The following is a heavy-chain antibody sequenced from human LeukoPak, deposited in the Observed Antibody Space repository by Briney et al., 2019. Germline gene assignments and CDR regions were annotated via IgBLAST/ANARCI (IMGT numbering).Heavy chain of an antibody. CDR3: ARGRQLGYCSGGSCYTGNY. CDR2: IIPIFGTA. CDR1: GGTFSNYA. J-gene: IGHJ4*02. Sequence: SVKVSCKASGGTFSNYAISWVRQAPGQGLEWMGGIIPIFGTANYAQKFQGRVTITADESTSTAYMEMGSLRSEDTAVYYCARGRQLGYCSGGSCYTGNYWGQGTLVTVSS. D-gene: IGHD2-15*01. V-gene: IGHV1-69*13.